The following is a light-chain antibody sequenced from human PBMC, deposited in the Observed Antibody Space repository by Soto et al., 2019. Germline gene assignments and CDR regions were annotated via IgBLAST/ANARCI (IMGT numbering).Light chain of an antibody. CDR3: QQYDSSRT. V-gene: IGKV3-20*01. J-gene: IGKJ1*01. CDR1: QSVDSRF. Sequence: EIVLTQSPGTLSLSPGESATLSCRASQSVDSRFLAWYQQKPGQAPRLLMYGASTRATGIPDTFSGSGSVTDFTLSISSLEPEAFAVYYCQQYDSSRTFGQGTKVEMK. CDR2: GAS.